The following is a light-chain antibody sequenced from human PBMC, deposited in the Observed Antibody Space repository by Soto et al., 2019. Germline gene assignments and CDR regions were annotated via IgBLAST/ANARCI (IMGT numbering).Light chain of an antibody. Sequence: DIQMTQSQSHMSAYVGARVTITCRASQDTRNFLVWFQQKPGKVPKRLLYAGSSLESGVPARFSGSGSGTEFTPTITSLQPEDFATYYCLQHKGYPHTFGQGTKLEIK. CDR1: QDTRNF. CDR2: AGS. V-gene: IGKV1-17*03. J-gene: IGKJ2*01. CDR3: LQHKGYPHT.